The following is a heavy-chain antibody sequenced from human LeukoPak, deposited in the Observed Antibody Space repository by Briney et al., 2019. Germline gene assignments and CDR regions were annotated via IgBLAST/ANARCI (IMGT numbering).Heavy chain of an antibody. Sequence: ASVKVSCKASGYTFTDYGISWVRQAPGQGLEWMGWISASTGYTAYAQKLQGRVTMTTDTSTSTAYMELRSLRSDDTAVYYCARVRAYCSGGSCYWFPELLVGAFDIWGQGTMVTVSS. V-gene: IGHV1-18*01. CDR1: GYTFTDYG. CDR2: ISASTGYT. J-gene: IGHJ3*02. CDR3: ARVRAYCSGGSCYWFPELLVGAFDI. D-gene: IGHD2-15*01.